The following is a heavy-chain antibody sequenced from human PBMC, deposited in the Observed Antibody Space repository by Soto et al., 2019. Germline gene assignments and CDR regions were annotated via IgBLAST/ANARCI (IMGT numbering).Heavy chain of an antibody. D-gene: IGHD3-10*01. J-gene: IGHJ6*02. CDR3: AREWDEHLPPGPPQWFAPPTLYQNYYGMDV. V-gene: IGHV1-46*01. CDR2: INPSGGST. CDR1: GYTFTSYY. Sequence: GASVKVSCKAPGYTFTSYYMHWVRQAPGQGLEWMGIINPSGGSTSYAQKFQGRVTMARDTSTSTVYMELSSPRSEDTAVYYCAREWDEHLPPGPPQWFAPPTLYQNYYGMDVWGQGTTVTVSS.